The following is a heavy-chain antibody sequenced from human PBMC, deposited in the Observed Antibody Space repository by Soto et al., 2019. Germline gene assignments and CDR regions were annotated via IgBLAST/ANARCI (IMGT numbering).Heavy chain of an antibody. CDR3: ARAPTRGYCGGDCYPPNWYFGL. V-gene: IGHV1-18*01. Sequence: ASVKVSCKASGYTFTSYGISWVRQAPGQGLEWMGWISAYNGNTNYAQKLQGRVTITADTSTSTAYMELSSLRSDDAAVYYCARAPTRGYCGGDCYPPNWYFGLWGRGTLVTVSS. CDR1: GYTFTSYG. J-gene: IGHJ2*01. D-gene: IGHD2-21*02. CDR2: ISAYNGNT.